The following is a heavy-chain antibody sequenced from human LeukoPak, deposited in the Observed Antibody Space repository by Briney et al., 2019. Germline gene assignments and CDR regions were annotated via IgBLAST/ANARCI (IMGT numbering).Heavy chain of an antibody. CDR3: ARTGAGYYYYYMDV. D-gene: IGHD1-26*01. CDR1: GYSISSGYY. V-gene: IGHV4-38-2*02. Sequence: SETLSLTCTVSGYSISSGYYWGWIRQPPGKGLEWIGTIYRSGSTYSNPSLRGRVTIPVDTSKNQFSLKLSSVTAADTAVYYCARTGAGYYYYYMDVWGKGTTVTVSS. J-gene: IGHJ6*03. CDR2: IYRSGST.